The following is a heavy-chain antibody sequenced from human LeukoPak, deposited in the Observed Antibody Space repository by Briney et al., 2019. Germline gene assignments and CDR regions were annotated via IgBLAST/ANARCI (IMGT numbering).Heavy chain of an antibody. CDR1: GGSISSYY. Sequence: SETLSLTCTVSGGSISSYYWSWIRQPPGKGLEWIGYIYYSGSTNYNPSLKSRVTISVDTSKNQFSLKLSSVTAADTAVYYCARVRGARVRWLQWAFDYWGQGTLVTVSS. CDR3: ARVRGARVRWLQWAFDY. CDR2: IYYSGST. V-gene: IGHV4-59*01. D-gene: IGHD4-4*01. J-gene: IGHJ4*02.